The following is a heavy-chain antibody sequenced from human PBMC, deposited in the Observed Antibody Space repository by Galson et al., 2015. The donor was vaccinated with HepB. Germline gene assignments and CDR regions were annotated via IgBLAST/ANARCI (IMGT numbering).Heavy chain of an antibody. CDR3: VRLLDLDY. V-gene: IGHV3-74*03. CDR2: ISGDGTIT. CDR1: RFTFSRFW. J-gene: IGHJ4*02. D-gene: IGHD2-21*01. Sequence: SLRLSCAASRFTFSRFWMHWVRQAPGKGLVWVSRISGDGTITQYADSVKGRFTTSRDNAKNTVYLQMNSLRVEDTAVYYCVRLLDLDYWGQGTLVTVSS.